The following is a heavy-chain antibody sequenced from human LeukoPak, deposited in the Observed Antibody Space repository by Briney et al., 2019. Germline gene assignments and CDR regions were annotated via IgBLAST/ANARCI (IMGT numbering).Heavy chain of an antibody. CDR1: GDSISSYY. V-gene: IGHV4-4*07. Sequence: SETLSLTRSVSGDSISSYYWSWIRQPAGKGLEWIGRIYPNEGRTDDNPSLKSRVTMSLDTSKNQWSLKLRSVTAADTAVYYCARDVHGRSLDTWGRGTLVTVSS. J-gene: IGHJ5*02. CDR2: IYPNEGRT. CDR3: ARDVHGRSLDT.